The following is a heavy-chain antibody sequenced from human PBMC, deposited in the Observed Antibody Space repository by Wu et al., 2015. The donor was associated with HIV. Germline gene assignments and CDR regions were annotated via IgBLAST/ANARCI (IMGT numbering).Heavy chain of an antibody. J-gene: IGHJ4*02. D-gene: IGHD1-20*01. Sequence: QVQLVQSGAEMKKPGASVNISCKASGYAFTSYYIHWVRQAPGQGLEWMGWINPNSGGTNYAQKFQGRVTMTGDTSISTAYMELSKLRSDDTAVYYCARTHITGTTFGIAYWGQGTLVTVSS. V-gene: IGHV1-2*02. CDR2: INPNSGGT. CDR1: GYAFTSYY. CDR3: ARTHITGTTFGIAY.